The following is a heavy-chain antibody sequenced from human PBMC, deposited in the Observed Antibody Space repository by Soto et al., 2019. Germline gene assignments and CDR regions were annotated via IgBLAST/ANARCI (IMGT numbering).Heavy chain of an antibody. CDR2: IYYSGST. CDR3: ARGPGTMAKIDY. V-gene: IGHV4-31*03. Sequence: SETLSHTCTVSGGSISSGGYYWSWIRQHPGKGLEWIGYIYYSGSTYYNPSLKSRVTISVDTSKNQFSLKLSSVTAADTAVYYCARGPGTMAKIDYWGQGTLVTVSS. CDR1: GGSISSGGYY. D-gene: IGHD3-10*01. J-gene: IGHJ4*02.